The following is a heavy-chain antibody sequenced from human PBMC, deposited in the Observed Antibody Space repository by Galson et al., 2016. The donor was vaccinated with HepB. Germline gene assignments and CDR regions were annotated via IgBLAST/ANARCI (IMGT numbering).Heavy chain of an antibody. V-gene: IGHV3-15*01. J-gene: IGHJ6*02. CDR2: IRSKTDGESV. Sequence: SLRLSCAASGFTFTNAWMSWVRQAPGKGLEWVGRIRSKTDGESVDYAAPVKARFSISRDDSKNTVYLQMNSLKTEDTAVYSCATAEKTGTPSFLVGFTYDYDAMDVWGQGTTVSVSS. CDR1: GFTFTNAW. CDR3: ATAEKTGTPSFLVGFTYDYDAMDV. D-gene: IGHD1-7*01.